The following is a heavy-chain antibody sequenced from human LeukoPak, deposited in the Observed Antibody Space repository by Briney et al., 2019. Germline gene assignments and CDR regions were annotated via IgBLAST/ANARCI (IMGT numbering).Heavy chain of an antibody. Sequence: GASVKVSCKASGYSFTNYGISWVRQAPGQGLEWMGGIIPIFGTANYAQKFQGRVTITADESTSTAYMELSSLRSEDTAVYYCARTAGYSSGWYDFDYWGQGTLVTVSS. CDR1: GYSFTNYG. CDR2: IIPIFGTA. V-gene: IGHV1-69*13. J-gene: IGHJ4*02. CDR3: ARTAGYSSGWYDFDY. D-gene: IGHD6-19*01.